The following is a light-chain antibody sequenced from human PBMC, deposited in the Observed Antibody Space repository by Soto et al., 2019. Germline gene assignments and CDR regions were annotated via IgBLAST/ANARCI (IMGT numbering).Light chain of an antibody. Sequence: DIQMTQSPSTLSASVGDRVTITCRASQSISSWLAWYQQKPGKAPKLLIYDASSLESGVPSRFSGSGSDTEFTLTINNLQPDDFATYDCQQYNRYSLTFGGGTKVEIK. CDR3: QQYNRYSLT. CDR2: DAS. V-gene: IGKV1-5*01. CDR1: QSISSW. J-gene: IGKJ4*01.